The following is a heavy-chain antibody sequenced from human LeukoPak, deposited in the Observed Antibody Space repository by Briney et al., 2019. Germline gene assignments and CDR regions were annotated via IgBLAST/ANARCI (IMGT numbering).Heavy chain of an antibody. Sequence: SETLSLTCTVSGGAISNFYWIWIRQPPGKGLEWIGCIQSSGSTEYNPSLESRVTISVDTSRNQFSLKLTSVTAADTAVYYCARGYGYNSEYWGQGTLVTVSP. J-gene: IGHJ4*02. CDR2: IQSSGST. CDR3: ARGYGYNSEY. V-gene: IGHV4-59*13. D-gene: IGHD5-24*01. CDR1: GGAISNFY.